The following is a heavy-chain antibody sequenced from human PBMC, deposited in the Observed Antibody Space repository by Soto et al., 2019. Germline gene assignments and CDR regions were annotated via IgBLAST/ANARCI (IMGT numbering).Heavy chain of an antibody. J-gene: IGHJ3*02. CDR2: FYYSGST. D-gene: IGHD6-19*01. CDR1: GGSISSYY. Sequence: PSETLSLTCTVSGGSISSYYWSWIRQPPGKGLEWIGYFYYSGSTNYNPSLKSRVTISVDTSKNQFSLKLSSVTAADTAVYYCARYSSGQDAFDIWGQGTMVTVSS. CDR3: ARYSSGQDAFDI. V-gene: IGHV4-59*12.